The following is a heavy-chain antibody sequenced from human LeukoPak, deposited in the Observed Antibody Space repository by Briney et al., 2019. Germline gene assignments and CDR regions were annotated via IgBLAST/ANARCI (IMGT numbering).Heavy chain of an antibody. CDR2: IYWNDDK. Sequence: GATLLNPSQTLMYSCTFSGVSTSSSGTAVGWIREPPGQALDWLGIIYWNDDKRYSPSLKSRLTITKDTSKNQVVLTMTNMDPVDTATYYCAHRRLSPSAGGSFAYWGQGTLVTVSS. J-gene: IGHJ4*02. D-gene: IGHD2-15*01. V-gene: IGHV2-5*01. CDR1: GVSTSSSGTA. CDR3: AHRRLSPSAGGSFAY.